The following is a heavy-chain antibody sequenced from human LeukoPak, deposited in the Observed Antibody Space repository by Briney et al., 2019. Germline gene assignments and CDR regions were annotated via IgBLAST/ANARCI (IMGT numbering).Heavy chain of an antibody. V-gene: IGHV3-23*01. J-gene: IGHJ4*02. Sequence: GGSLRLSCEASGFTFSSYAMSWVRQAPGKGLAWVSVISSSADSTYYADSVKGRFTISRDNSKNTLYLQMNNLRAEDTAVYYCAKPLEKYTYGGNFDYWGQGILVAVSS. CDR3: AKPLEKYTYGGNFDY. CDR2: ISSSADST. CDR1: GFTFSSYA. D-gene: IGHD4-23*01.